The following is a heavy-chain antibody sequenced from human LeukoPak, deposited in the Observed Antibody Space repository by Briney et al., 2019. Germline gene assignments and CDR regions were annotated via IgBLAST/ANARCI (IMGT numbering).Heavy chain of an antibody. CDR3: AREITIFGVVIQRYDAFDI. D-gene: IGHD3-3*01. V-gene: IGHV1-69*13. CDR2: IIPIFGTA. CDR1: GGTFSSYA. Sequence: SVKVSCKASGGTFSSYAISWVRQAPGQGLEWMGGIIPIFGTANYAQKFQGRVTITADESTSTAYMELNSLRPEDTALYYCAREITIFGVVIQRYDAFDIWGQGTMVTVSS. J-gene: IGHJ3*02.